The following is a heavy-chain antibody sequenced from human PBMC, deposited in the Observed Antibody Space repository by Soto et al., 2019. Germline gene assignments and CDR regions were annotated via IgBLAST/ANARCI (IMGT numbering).Heavy chain of an antibody. Sequence: VKVSCCASGGPSISYAISRERRTPGQGLEWMGAIIPIFGTANYAQKFQCRVTITADESTSTAYMELSSLRSEDTAVYYRARRPAATRGYHYGMDVCGQGPTVTGSS. CDR3: ARRPAATRGYHYGMDV. CDR2: IIPIFGTA. J-gene: IGHJ6*02. D-gene: IGHD2-2*01. V-gene: IGHV1-69*01. CDR1: GGPSISYA.